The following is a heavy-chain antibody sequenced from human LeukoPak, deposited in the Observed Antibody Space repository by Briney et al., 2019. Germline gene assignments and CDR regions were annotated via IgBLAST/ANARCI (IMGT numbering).Heavy chain of an antibody. D-gene: IGHD5-18*01. J-gene: IGHJ4*02. Sequence: GGSLRLSCAASGFTFSSYEMNWVRQAPGKGLEWVSYISSSGSTIYYADSVKGRFTISRDNAKNSLYLQMNSLRAEDTAVYYCARSLGWDYTYGHNYRGQGTLVTVSS. CDR2: ISSSGSTI. CDR3: ARSLGWDYTYGHNY. CDR1: GFTFSSYE. V-gene: IGHV3-48*03.